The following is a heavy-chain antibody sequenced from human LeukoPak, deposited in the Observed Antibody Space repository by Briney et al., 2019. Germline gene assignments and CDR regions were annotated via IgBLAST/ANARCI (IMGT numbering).Heavy chain of an antibody. D-gene: IGHD3-16*01. CDR1: GGSFSGYY. V-gene: IGHV4-34*01. Sequence: PSETLSLTCAVYGGSFSGYYWSWIRQPPGKGLEWIGEINDSGSTNYNPSLKSRVTISVDTSKNQFSLKLSSVTAADTAVYYCARDRGSWYFDLWGRGTLVTVSS. CDR2: INDSGST. J-gene: IGHJ2*01. CDR3: ARDRGSWYFDL.